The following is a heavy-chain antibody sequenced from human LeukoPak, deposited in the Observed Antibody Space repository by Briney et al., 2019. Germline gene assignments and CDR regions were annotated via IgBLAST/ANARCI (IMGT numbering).Heavy chain of an antibody. CDR2: IKQDGSEK. J-gene: IGHJ4*02. Sequence: TGGSLRLSCAASGFTFSSYWMSWVRLAPGKGLEWVANIKQDGSEKYYVDSVKGRFTISRDNAKNSLYLQMNSLRAEDTAGYYCGRGEIPRGYFDYWGQETLATVP. CDR1: GFTFSSYW. V-gene: IGHV3-7*04. CDR3: GRGEIPRGYFDY.